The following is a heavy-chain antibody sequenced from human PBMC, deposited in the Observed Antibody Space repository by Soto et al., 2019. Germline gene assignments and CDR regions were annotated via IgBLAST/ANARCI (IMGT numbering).Heavy chain of an antibody. Sequence: ASVKVSCKASGYTFTGYYMHWVRQAPGQGLEWMGWINPNSGGTNYAQKFQGWVTMTRDTSISTAYMELSRLRSDDTAVYYCARGRIAAAGTNYYYYGMDVSGQRTTVTVSS. CDR1: GYTFTGYY. J-gene: IGHJ6*02. D-gene: IGHD6-13*01. CDR3: ARGRIAAAGTNYYYYGMDV. CDR2: INPNSGGT. V-gene: IGHV1-2*04.